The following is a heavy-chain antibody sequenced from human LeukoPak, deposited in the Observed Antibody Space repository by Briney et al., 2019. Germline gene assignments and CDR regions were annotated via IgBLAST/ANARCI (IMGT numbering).Heavy chain of an antibody. J-gene: IGHJ5*02. CDR1: GYTLTELS. D-gene: IGHD2-2*03. V-gene: IGHV1-24*01. CDR3: ARDYTSLDIVVVPAAMAARWFDP. Sequence: ASVKVSCKVSGYTLTELSMHWVRQAPGKGLEWMGGFDPEDGETIYAQKFQGRVTMTEDTSTDTAYMELSSLRSEDTAVYYCARDYTSLDIVVVPAAMAARWFDPWGQGTLVTVSS. CDR2: FDPEDGET.